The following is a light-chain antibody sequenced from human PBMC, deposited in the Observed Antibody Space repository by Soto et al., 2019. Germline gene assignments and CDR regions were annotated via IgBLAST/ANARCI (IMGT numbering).Light chain of an antibody. CDR2: EVN. Sequence: QSALTQPASVSGSPGQSITISCTGTSSDVGLYNIVSWYQQHPGKAPKLLIYEVNKRPSGVSTRFSGSKSGNTASLTISGLQAEDEADYYCCSYAGASTYVFGGGTKLTVL. CDR3: CSYAGASTYV. V-gene: IGLV2-23*02. CDR1: SSDVGLYNI. J-gene: IGLJ1*01.